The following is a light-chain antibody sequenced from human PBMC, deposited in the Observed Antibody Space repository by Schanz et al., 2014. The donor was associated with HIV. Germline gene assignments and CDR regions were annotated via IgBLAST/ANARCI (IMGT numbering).Light chain of an antibody. CDR2: EDN. V-gene: IGLV6-57*02. CDR3: QSYDSSNHWV. Sequence: NFMLTQPHSVSASPGKTVTISCTGSSGSIASKYVQWYQQRPGSAPTTVIYEDNQRPSGVPDRFSGSIDSSSNSASLTISGLKTEDEADYYCQSYDSSNHWVFGGGTQLTVL. J-gene: IGLJ3*02. CDR1: SGSIASKY.